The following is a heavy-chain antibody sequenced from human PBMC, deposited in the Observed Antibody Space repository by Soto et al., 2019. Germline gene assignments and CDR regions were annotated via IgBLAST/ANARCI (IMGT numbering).Heavy chain of an antibody. CDR2: ISGSGSYI. CDR1: GFTFSGYA. Sequence: GGSLRLSCATSGFTFSGYALNWVRQAPGKGLEWVSSISGSGSYIYYADSVRGRFTIPRDNAKNSLYLQMNSLRDEDTAVYYCARDIGYYDSSGYYYGRDAFDIWGQGTMVTVSS. D-gene: IGHD3-22*01. J-gene: IGHJ3*02. CDR3: ARDIGYYDSSGYYYGRDAFDI. V-gene: IGHV3-21*01.